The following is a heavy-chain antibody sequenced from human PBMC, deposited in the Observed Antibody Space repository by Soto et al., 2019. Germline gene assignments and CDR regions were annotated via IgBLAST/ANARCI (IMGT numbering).Heavy chain of an antibody. D-gene: IGHD3-22*01. Sequence: SDTLSLTCNVSNSPISDFYWSWFRQPPGQGLEWVGYIYYTGTTTYNPSLRSRVDISIDASKSQFSLDLRSVTAADTAVYYCARLGGYYQAFDSWGHGALVTVSX. CDR2: IYYTGTT. V-gene: IGHV4-59*08. CDR1: NSPISDFY. J-gene: IGHJ4*01. CDR3: ARLGGYYQAFDS.